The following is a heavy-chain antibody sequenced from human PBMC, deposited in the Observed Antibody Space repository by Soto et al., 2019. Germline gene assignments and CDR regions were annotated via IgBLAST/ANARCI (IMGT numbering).Heavy chain of an antibody. V-gene: IGHV1-69*08. Sequence: QVQLVQSGAEVKKPGSSVKVSCKASGGTFSSYTISWVRQAPGQGLEWMGRIIPILGIANYAQKLQGRVTITADKSTSTAYMELSSLRSEDTAVYYCARDVRVVAATRDAFDIWGQGTMVTVSS. J-gene: IGHJ3*02. D-gene: IGHD2-15*01. CDR1: GGTFSSYT. CDR3: ARDVRVVAATRDAFDI. CDR2: IIPILGIA.